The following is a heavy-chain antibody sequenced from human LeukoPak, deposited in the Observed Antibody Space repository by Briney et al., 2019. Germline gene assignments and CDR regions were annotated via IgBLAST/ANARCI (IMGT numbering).Heavy chain of an antibody. J-gene: IGHJ3*02. V-gene: IGHV4-59*01. CDR1: GGSISSYY. CDR2: IYYSGST. CDR3: ARVGGYSSSSFGLPWVRDDAFDI. Sequence: PSETLSLTCAVSGGSISSYYWSWIRQPPGKGLDWIEYIYYSGSTNYNPSLKSRVTISVDTSKNQFSLKLSSVTAADTAVYYCARVGGYSSSSFGLPWVRDDAFDIWGQGTMVTVSS. D-gene: IGHD6-6*01.